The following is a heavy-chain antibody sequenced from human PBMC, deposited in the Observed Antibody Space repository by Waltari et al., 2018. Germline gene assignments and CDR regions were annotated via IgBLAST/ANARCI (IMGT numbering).Heavy chain of an antibody. V-gene: IGHV1-2*02. CDR3: ARRSDIAAAGYYFDY. J-gene: IGHJ4*02. Sequence: QVQLVQSGAAVKKPGASVKVSCKASGYTFTSYGISWVRPAPGQGLEWMGWINPNSGGTNYAQKFQGRVTMTRDTSISTAYMELSRLRSDDTAVYYCARRSDIAAAGYYFDYWGQGTLVTVSS. D-gene: IGHD6-13*01. CDR1: GYTFTSYG. CDR2: INPNSGGT.